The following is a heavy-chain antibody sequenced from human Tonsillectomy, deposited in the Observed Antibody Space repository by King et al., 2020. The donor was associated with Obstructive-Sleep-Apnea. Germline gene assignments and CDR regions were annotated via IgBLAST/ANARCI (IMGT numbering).Heavy chain of an antibody. CDR1: GGSISSNSYH. V-gene: IGHV4-39*07. J-gene: IGHJ3*02. D-gene: IGHD4-17*01. CDR3: ARDHRTYGDWGYAFDI. CDR2: IYYNGSP. Sequence: QLQESGPRLVKPSETLSLICTVSGGSISSNSYHWGWIRQSPGKGPEGIGSIYYNGSPDHNPSLKSRVTISVDTSKNQFSLMLSSVTAADPAVYYCARDHRTYGDWGYAFDIWGQGTMVTVSS.